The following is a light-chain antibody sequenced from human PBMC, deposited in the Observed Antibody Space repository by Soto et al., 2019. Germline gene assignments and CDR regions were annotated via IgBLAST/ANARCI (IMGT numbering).Light chain of an antibody. Sequence: DIVMTQSPDSLAVSLGERATINCKSSQSVLYSSNNKNYLAWYQQKPGQPPKQLIYWASTRESGVPDRFSGSGSGTDFTLTISSLQAEDVAVYCCQQYYRTPWTFGQGSKVEIK. V-gene: IGKV4-1*01. J-gene: IGKJ1*01. CDR1: QSVLYSSNNKNY. CDR3: QQYYRTPWT. CDR2: WAS.